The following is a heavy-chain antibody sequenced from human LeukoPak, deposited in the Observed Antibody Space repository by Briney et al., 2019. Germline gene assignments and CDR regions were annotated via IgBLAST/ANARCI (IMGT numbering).Heavy chain of an antibody. D-gene: IGHD3-22*01. CDR2: IIPIFGTA. CDR3: ATIPHLGYYYDSSGS. CDR1: GGTFSSYA. Sequence: ASVRVSCKASGGTFSSYAISWVRQAPGPGLEWMGGIIPIFGTANYAQKFQGRVTITADESTSTAYMELSSLRSEDTAVYYCATIPHLGYYYDSSGSWGQGTLVTVSS. J-gene: IGHJ5*02. V-gene: IGHV1-69*13.